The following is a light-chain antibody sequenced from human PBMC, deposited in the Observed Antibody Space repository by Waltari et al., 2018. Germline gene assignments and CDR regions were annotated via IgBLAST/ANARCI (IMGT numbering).Light chain of an antibody. Sequence: QSALTQPPSASGSPGQSVTTPCTGTSSDVGAYNYVPWYQHHPGKAPKRMIYGVSKRPSGVPDRFSGSKSGNTASLTVSGLQAEDEGDYYCSSYAGGSTLGVFGGGTKLTVL. CDR3: SSYAGGSTLGV. V-gene: IGLV2-8*01. CDR2: GVS. CDR1: SSDVGAYNY. J-gene: IGLJ3*02.